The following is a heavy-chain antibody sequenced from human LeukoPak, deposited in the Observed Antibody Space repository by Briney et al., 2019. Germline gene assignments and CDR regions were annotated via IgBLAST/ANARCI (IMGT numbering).Heavy chain of an antibody. CDR1: GGSFSGYY. V-gene: IGHV4-34*01. J-gene: IGHJ4*02. D-gene: IGHD4-17*01. CDR3: ASTSDYGESDY. Sequence: SETLSLTCAVYGGSFYGGSFSGYYWSWIRQPPEKGLEWIGEINHSGSTNYNPSLKSRVTISVDTSKNQFSLKLSSVTAADTAVYYCASTSDYGESDYWGQGTLVTVSS. CDR2: INHSGST.